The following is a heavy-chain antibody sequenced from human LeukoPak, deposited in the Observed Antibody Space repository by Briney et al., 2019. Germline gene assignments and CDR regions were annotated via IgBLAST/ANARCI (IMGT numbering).Heavy chain of an antibody. CDR2: MNPNSGNT. CDR3: ARGCRAVAGYPVKGYYYYMDV. V-gene: IGHV1-8*01. Sequence: ASVKVSCKASGYTFTSYDINWVRQATGQGLEWMGWMNPNSGNTGYAQKFQGRVTMTRNTSISTAYMELSSLRSEDTAVYYYARGCRAVAGYPVKGYYYYMDVWGKGTTVTVSS. D-gene: IGHD6-19*01. J-gene: IGHJ6*03. CDR1: GYTFTSYD.